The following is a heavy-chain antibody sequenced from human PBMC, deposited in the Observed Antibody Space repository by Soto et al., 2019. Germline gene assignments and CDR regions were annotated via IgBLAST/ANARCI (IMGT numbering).Heavy chain of an antibody. CDR3: ARPYYYGSGSYPTARYYGMDV. Sequence: SVKVSCKASGGTFSSYAISWVRQAPGQGLEWMGGIIPIFGTANYAQKFQGRVTITADESTSTAYMELSSLRSEDTAVYYCARPYYYGSGSYPTARYYGMDVWGQGTTVTVSS. V-gene: IGHV1-69*13. D-gene: IGHD3-10*01. CDR2: IIPIFGTA. CDR1: GGTFSSYA. J-gene: IGHJ6*02.